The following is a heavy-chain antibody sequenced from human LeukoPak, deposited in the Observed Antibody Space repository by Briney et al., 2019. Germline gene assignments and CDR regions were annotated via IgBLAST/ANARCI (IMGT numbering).Heavy chain of an antibody. CDR2: INHSRST. Sequence: PSETLSPTCAVYGGSFSGYYRSFIRQPPGKGLEWIGEINHSRSTNYNPSLKSRVTISVDTSKNQFSLKLSSVTAADTAIYYCARQHCSSSSCYFDPWGQGTLVTVSS. D-gene: IGHD2-2*01. CDR1: GGSFSGYY. J-gene: IGHJ5*02. V-gene: IGHV4-34*01. CDR3: ARQHCSSSSCYFDP.